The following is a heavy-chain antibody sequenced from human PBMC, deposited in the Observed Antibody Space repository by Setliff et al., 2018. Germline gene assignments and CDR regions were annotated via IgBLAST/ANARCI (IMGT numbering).Heavy chain of an antibody. D-gene: IGHD3-3*01. CDR1: GGSISSGDYY. Sequence: SETLSLTCTVSGGSISSGDYYWSWIRQPPGKGLEWIGYIYTSGSTNYNPSLKSRVTMSVDTSKNQFSLKLSSVTAADTAVYYCARVGMYYNFWSGYYTYYYYYYMDVWGKGTTVTVSS. V-gene: IGHV4-61*08. CDR3: ARVGMYYNFWSGYYTYYYYYYMDV. CDR2: IYTSGST. J-gene: IGHJ6*03.